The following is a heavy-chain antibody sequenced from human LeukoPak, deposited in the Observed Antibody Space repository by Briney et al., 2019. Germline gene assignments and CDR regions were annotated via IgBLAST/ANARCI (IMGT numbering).Heavy chain of an antibody. CDR1: GGSISNYY. J-gene: IGHJ4*02. Sequence: SETVSLTCTVSGGSISNYYWSWIRQPAGKGLEWIGRIYTSGSTNYNPSLKSRVTRSVDTSKNQFSLKLSSVTAADTAVYYCARQGYCSSTSCYSYIDYWGQGTLVTVSS. D-gene: IGHD2-2*01. CDR2: IYTSGST. CDR3: ARQGYCSSTSCYSYIDY. V-gene: IGHV4-4*07.